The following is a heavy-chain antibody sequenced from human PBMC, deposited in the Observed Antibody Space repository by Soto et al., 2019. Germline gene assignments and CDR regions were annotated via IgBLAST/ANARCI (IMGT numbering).Heavy chain of an antibody. D-gene: IGHD5-18*01. V-gene: IGHV3-30-3*01. CDR2: ISYDGLNK. Sequence: GGSLRLSCAASGFTFSSYTMHWVRQAPGKGLEWVALISYDGLNKYYADSVKGRFTISRDNSKNTLYLQMNSLKPEDTAVYYCARDQREYNYGPFDYWGQGTLVTVSS. J-gene: IGHJ4*02. CDR1: GFTFSSYT. CDR3: ARDQREYNYGPFDY.